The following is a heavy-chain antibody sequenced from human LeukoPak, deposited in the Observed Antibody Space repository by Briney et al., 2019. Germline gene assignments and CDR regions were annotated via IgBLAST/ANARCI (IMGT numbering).Heavy chain of an antibody. CDR1: GYSFTSYW. J-gene: IGHJ4*02. CDR2: IYPGDSDT. Sequence: GESLKISFKGSGYSFTSYWIGWVRQMPGKGLEWMGIIYPGDSDTRYSPSFQGQVTISADKSISTAYLQWSSLKASDTAMYYCARLRWPRGGRSSFDYWGQGALVTVSS. D-gene: IGHD3-10*01. V-gene: IGHV5-51*01. CDR3: ARLRWPRGGRSSFDY.